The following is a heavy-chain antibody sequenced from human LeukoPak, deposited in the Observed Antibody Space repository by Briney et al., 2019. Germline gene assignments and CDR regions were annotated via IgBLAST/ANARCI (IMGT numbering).Heavy chain of an antibody. J-gene: IGHJ4*02. Sequence: SVKVSCKASGYTFTSYDINWVRQAPGQGLEWMGGIIPIFGTANYAQKFQGRATITADESTSTAYMELSSLRSEDTAVYYCATSAGTTLGIYTIDYWGQGTLVTVSS. V-gene: IGHV1-69*13. CDR3: ATSAGTTLGIYTIDY. D-gene: IGHD1-7*01. CDR1: GYTFTSYD. CDR2: IIPIFGTA.